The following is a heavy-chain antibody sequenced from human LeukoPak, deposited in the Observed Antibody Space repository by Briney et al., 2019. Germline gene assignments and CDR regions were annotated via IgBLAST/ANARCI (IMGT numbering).Heavy chain of an antibody. Sequence: GGSLRLSCAASGFTFSSYAMSWVRQAPGKGLEWVSAISGSGGSTYYADSVKGRFTISRDNSKNTLYLQMNSLRAEDTAVYYCAKDSKPAYCSSTSCYGGQFDYWGQGTLVTVSS. J-gene: IGHJ4*02. CDR3: AKDSKPAYCSSTSCYGGQFDY. D-gene: IGHD2-2*01. CDR1: GFTFSSYA. CDR2: ISGSGGST. V-gene: IGHV3-23*01.